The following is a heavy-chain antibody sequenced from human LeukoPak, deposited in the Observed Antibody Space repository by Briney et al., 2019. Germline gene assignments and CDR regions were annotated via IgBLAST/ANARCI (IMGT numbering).Heavy chain of an antibody. CDR3: VRGSTLRGDSPYYFDY. J-gene: IGHJ4*02. CDR1: GYTFTGYY. Sequence: ASVKVSCKASGYTFTGYYMHWVRQAPGQGLEWMGWINPNSGGTNYAQKFQGRVTMTRDTSSSTAYMELSRLRSDDTAVYYCVRGSTLRGDSPYYFDYWGQGTLVTVSS. D-gene: IGHD3-10*01. CDR2: INPNSGGT. V-gene: IGHV1-2*02.